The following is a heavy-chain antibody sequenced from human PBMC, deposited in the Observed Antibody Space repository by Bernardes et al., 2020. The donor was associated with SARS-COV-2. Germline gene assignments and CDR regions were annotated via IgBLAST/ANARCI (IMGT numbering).Heavy chain of an antibody. Sequence: GGSLRLSCAASGFTFSSYGMHWVRQAPGKGLEWVAVIWYDGSNKYYADSVKGRFTISRDNSKNTLYLQMNSLRAEDTTVYYCARDGSIAARYAFDIWGQGTMVTVSS. CDR2: IWYDGSNK. D-gene: IGHD6-6*01. CDR3: ARDGSIAARYAFDI. J-gene: IGHJ3*02. V-gene: IGHV3-33*01. CDR1: GFTFSSYG.